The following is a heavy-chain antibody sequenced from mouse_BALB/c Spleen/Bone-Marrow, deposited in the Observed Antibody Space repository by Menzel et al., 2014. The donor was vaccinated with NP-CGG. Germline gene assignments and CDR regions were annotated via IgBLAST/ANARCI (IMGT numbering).Heavy chain of an antibody. V-gene: IGHV10-1*02. D-gene: IGHD4-1*01. CDR3: VANWGY. CDR2: IRSKSNNYAT. J-gene: IGHJ2*01. CDR1: GFTFNTYA. Sequence: EVQVVESGGGLVQPKGSLKLSCAASGFTFNTYATNWVRQAPGKGLEWVACIRSKSNNYATYYANSVKDRFTISRDDSQSMLYLQMNNLKTEDTAMYYCVANWGYWGQGTTLTVSS.